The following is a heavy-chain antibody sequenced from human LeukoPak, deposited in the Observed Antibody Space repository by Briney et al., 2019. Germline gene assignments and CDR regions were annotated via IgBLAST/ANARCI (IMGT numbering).Heavy chain of an antibody. CDR3: ARANYYDSSGYFLFDY. CDR2: IIPIFGTA. CDR1: GGTFSSYA. J-gene: IGHJ4*02. D-gene: IGHD3-22*01. V-gene: IGHV1-69*05. Sequence: VASVKVSCRASGGTFSSYAISWVRQAPEQGLEWMGGIIPIFGTANYAQKFQGRVTITTDESTSTAYMELSSLRSEDTAVYYCARANYYDSSGYFLFDYWGQGTLVTVSS.